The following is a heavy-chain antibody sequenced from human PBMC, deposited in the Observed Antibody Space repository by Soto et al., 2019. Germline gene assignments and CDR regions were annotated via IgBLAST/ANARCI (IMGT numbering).Heavy chain of an antibody. CDR1: GFSFNDFG. D-gene: IGHD3-16*01. CDR3: ARDMSVTSRVPFDS. V-gene: IGHV3-33*01. Sequence: GGSLRLSCAASGFSFNDFGMHWVRQAPGKGLEWVAVIWDDGSVENYVDSVKGRFTISRDNSKDTLYLQMNSLRAEDTAVYYCARDMSVTSRVPFDSWGQGTLVTVSS. CDR2: IWDDGSVE. J-gene: IGHJ4*02.